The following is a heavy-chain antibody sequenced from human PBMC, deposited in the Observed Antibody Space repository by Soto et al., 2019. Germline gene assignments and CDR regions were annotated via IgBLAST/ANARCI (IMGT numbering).Heavy chain of an antibody. D-gene: IGHD6-13*01. V-gene: IGHV4-59*01. J-gene: IGHJ5*02. CDR3: ARVSSSSWYLFDP. CDR2: IYYSGST. Sequence: SETLSLTCTVSGGSISSYYWSWIRQPPGKGLEWIGYIYYSGSTNYNPSLKSRVTISVDTSKNQFSLKLSSVTAADTAVYYCARVSSSSWYLFDPWGQGTRVTVSS. CDR1: GGSISSYY.